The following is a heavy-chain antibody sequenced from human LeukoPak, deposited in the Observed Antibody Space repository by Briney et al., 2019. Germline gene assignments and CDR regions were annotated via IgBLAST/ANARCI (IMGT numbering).Heavy chain of an antibody. J-gene: IGHJ4*02. CDR3: ARDRVKAGYFDY. V-gene: IGHV3-30-3*01. CDR2: ISYDGSNK. Sequence: GRSLRLSCAASGFTFSSYAMHWVRQAPGKGLEWVAVISYDGSNKYYADSVKGRFTISRDNSKNTLYLQMNSLRAEDTAVYYCARDRVKAGYFDYWGQGTLVTVSS. D-gene: IGHD3-10*01. CDR1: GFTFSSYA.